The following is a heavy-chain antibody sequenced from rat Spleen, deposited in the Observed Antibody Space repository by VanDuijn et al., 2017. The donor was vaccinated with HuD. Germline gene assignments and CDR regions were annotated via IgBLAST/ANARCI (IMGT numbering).Heavy chain of an antibody. J-gene: IGHJ2*01. CDR3: ARFHYYSAPYYFDY. CDR1: GYSITSNY. Sequence: EVQLQESGPGLVKPSQSLSLTCSVTGYSITSNYWGWIRKFPGNKMEWMGYISYSGSTSYNPSLKSRISITRDTSKNQFFLQLNSVTTEDTATYYCARFHYYSAPYYFDYWGQGVMVTVSS. V-gene: IGHV3-1*01. CDR2: ISYSGST. D-gene: IGHD1-1*01.